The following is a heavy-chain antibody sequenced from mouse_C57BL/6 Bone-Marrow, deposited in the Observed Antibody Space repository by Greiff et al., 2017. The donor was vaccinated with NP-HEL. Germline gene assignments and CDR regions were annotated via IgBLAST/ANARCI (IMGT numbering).Heavy chain of an antibody. CDR2: IDPENGDT. CDR3: TTKTYDSNYVLYYYAMDY. Sequence: VQLQQSGAELVRPGASVKLSCTASGFNIKDDYMHWVKQRPEQGLEWIGWIDPENGDTEYASKFQGKATITADTSSNTAYLQLSSLTSEDTAVYYCTTKTYDSNYVLYYYAMDYWGQGTSVTVSS. D-gene: IGHD2-5*01. CDR1: GFNIKDDY. J-gene: IGHJ4*01. V-gene: IGHV14-4*01.